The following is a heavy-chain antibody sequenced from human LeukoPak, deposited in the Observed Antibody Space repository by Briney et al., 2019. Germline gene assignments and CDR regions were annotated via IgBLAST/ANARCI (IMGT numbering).Heavy chain of an antibody. D-gene: IGHD6-13*01. CDR2: ITGSSSTL. CDR1: EFTFSSYT. J-gene: IGHJ3*02. V-gene: IGHV3-48*04. CDR3: ARRLIAATATSAFDI. Sequence: PGGSLRLSCAASEFTFSSYTMNWVRQAPGKGLEWISYITGSSSTLYYADSVKGRFTISRDSAKNSLYLQMNSLRAEDTAVYYCARRLIAATATSAFDIWGQGTMVTVSS.